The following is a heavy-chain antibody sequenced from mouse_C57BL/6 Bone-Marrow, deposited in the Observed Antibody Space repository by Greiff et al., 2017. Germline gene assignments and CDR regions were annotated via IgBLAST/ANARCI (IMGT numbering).Heavy chain of an antibody. V-gene: IGHV5-9*01. CDR2: ISGGGGNT. J-gene: IGHJ1*03. Sequence: EVMLVESGGGLVKPGGSLKLSCAASGFTFSSYTMSWVRQTPKKRLEWVATISGGGGNTYYPDSVKGRFTISRDNAKNTLYLQMSSLRSEDTALYYCARPPDYYGSPFDVWGTGTTVTVSS. D-gene: IGHD1-1*01. CDR1: GFTFSSYT. CDR3: ARPPDYYGSPFDV.